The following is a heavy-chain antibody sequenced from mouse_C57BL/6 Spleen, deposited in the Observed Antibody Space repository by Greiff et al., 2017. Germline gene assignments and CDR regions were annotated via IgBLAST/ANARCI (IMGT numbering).Heavy chain of an antibody. CDR3: AREGLLLRGDFDD. CDR1: GYAFSSSW. J-gene: IGHJ2*01. Sequence: QVQLQQSGPELVKPGASVKISCKASGYAFSSSWMNWVKQRPGKGLEWIGRIYPGDGDTNYNGKFKGKATLTADKSSSTAYMQLSSLTSEDSAVYFCAREGLLLRGDFDDWGQGTTLTVSS. V-gene: IGHV1-82*01. D-gene: IGHD1-1*01. CDR2: IYPGDGDT.